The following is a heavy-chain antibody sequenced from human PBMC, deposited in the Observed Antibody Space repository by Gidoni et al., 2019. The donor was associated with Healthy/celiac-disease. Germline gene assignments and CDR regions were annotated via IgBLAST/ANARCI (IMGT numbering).Heavy chain of an antibody. CDR3: AKDHLTQTSGSPGV. D-gene: IGHD1-26*01. CDR2: ISGSGVST. Sequence: EVQLLESGGGLVQPGGSLRLSCAASGFTFSSYAMRWVRQAPGKGLEWVSAISGSGVSTYYADSVKGRFTISRDNSKNTLYLQMNSLRAEDTAVYYCAKDHLTQTSGSPGVWGQGTLVTVSS. J-gene: IGHJ4*02. V-gene: IGHV3-23*01. CDR1: GFTFSSYA.